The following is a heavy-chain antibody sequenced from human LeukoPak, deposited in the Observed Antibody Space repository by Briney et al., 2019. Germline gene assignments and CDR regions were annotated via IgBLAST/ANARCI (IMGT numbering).Heavy chain of an antibody. D-gene: IGHD6-19*01. J-gene: IGHJ4*02. V-gene: IGHV3-7*01. CDR2: IKKDGSEK. CDR3: VSDSSGWYHPPLLDF. CDR1: GFTFSSYW. Sequence: GGSLRLSCAASGFTFSSYWMSWVRQAPGKGLEWLANIKKDGSEKYYVDSVKSRFTISRDNAKNSLSLQMNSLTAEDTAVYYCVSDSSGWYHPPLLDFWGQGTLVTVSS.